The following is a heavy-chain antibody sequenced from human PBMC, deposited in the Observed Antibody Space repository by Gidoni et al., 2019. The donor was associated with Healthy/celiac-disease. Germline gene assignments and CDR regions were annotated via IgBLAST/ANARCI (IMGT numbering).Heavy chain of an antibody. V-gene: IGHV3-30*03. CDR3: AREAAAGFMGWFDP. CDR2: ISYDGSNK. J-gene: IGHJ5*02. CDR1: GFTFSSYG. D-gene: IGHD6-13*01. Sequence: QVQLVESGGGVVQPGRSLRLSCAASGFTFSSYGMHWVRQAPGKVLEWVAVISYDGSNKYYADSVKGRFTISRDNSKNTLYLQMNSLRAEDTAVYYCAREAAAGFMGWFDPWGQGTLVTVSS.